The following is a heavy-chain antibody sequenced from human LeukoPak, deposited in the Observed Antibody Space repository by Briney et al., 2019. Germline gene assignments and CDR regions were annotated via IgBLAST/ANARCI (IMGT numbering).Heavy chain of an antibody. V-gene: IGHV1-2*02. CDR1: GYTFTGYY. CDR2: INPNSGGT. Sequence: ASVKVSCKASGYTFTGYYMHWVRQAPGQGLEWRGWINPNSGGTNYAQKFQGRVTMTRDTSISTAYMELSRLRSDDTAMYYCARTTRAYYYDSSGYYPDYWGQGTLVTVSS. J-gene: IGHJ4*02. D-gene: IGHD3-22*01. CDR3: ARTTRAYYYDSSGYYPDY.